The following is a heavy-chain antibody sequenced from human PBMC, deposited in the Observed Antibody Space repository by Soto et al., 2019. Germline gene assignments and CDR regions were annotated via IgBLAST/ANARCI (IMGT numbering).Heavy chain of an antibody. D-gene: IGHD3-16*02. CDR2: IYWDGDK. V-gene: IGHV2-5*02. CDR1: GFSLSSSTVG. Sequence: QITLTESGPTLVNPTQTLTLTCTFSGFSLSSSTVGVAWIRQPPGKALEWLAVIYWDGDKRYSPSLRSRLTITKDTSKNQVVLTLTNVDPVDTATYFCAHLMITYGGVVADDAFDFWGQGTLVTISS. CDR3: AHLMITYGGVVADDAFDF. J-gene: IGHJ3*01.